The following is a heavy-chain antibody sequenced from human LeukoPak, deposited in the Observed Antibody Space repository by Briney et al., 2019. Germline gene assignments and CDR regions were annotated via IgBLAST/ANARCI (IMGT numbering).Heavy chain of an antibody. D-gene: IGHD5-18*01. CDR3: AKDHHTGGFESDY. CDR1: GFTFSGYA. J-gene: IGHJ4*02. Sequence: GRSLRLSCAASGFTFSGYAMHWVRQAPGKGLEWVAVIWYDGSYKYYADSVKGRFTISRDDSKDTVYLQMDSLRGEDTAVYYCAKDHHTGGFESDYWGQGTLVTVSS. V-gene: IGHV3-33*06. CDR2: IWYDGSYK.